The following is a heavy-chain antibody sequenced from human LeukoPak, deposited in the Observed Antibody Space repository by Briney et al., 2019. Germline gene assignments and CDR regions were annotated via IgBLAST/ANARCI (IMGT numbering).Heavy chain of an antibody. CDR1: GVSVTDYY. D-gene: IGHD7-27*01. CDR3: TRGHWGLQS. J-gene: IGHJ5*02. CDR2: IHHSGNS. V-gene: IGHV4-59*02. Sequence: SGTLSLTCTVSGVSVTDYYWSWIRQSPGKGLEWISYIHHSGNSDYNPSSRSRVTTSLDTSKNQFSLNLFSVTAADTAVYYCTRGHWGLQSWSQGTLVTVSS.